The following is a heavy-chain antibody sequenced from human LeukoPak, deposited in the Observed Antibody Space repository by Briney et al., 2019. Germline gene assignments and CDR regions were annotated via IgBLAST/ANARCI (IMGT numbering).Heavy chain of an antibody. Sequence: DSVKVSCKASGYTFTNYGISWVRQAPGQGLEWMGWITTYNGNTNYAKKLQGRVTMTTDTSTSTAYMELRSLRSDDTAVYYCARFPDRETQDLVVVVAARYYFFYMDVWGEGTTVTVSS. CDR1: GYTFTNYG. V-gene: IGHV1-18*01. D-gene: IGHD2-15*01. CDR2: ITTYNGNT. CDR3: ARFPDRETQDLVVVVAARYYFFYMDV. J-gene: IGHJ6*03.